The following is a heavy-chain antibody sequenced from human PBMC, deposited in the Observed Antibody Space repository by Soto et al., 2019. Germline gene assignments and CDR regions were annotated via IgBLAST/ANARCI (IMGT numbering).Heavy chain of an antibody. V-gene: IGHV3-74*01. Sequence: EVQLVESGGGLVQPGGSLRLSCASGFTFSSYWMHWVRQAPGKGLVWVSRINSDGSSTSYADSVKGRFTISRDNAKNTLYLQMNSLRAEDTAVYYCARPLYSGSLPRAFDIWGQGTMVTVSS. CDR1: GFTFSSYW. D-gene: IGHD1-26*01. CDR2: INSDGSST. CDR3: ARPLYSGSLPRAFDI. J-gene: IGHJ3*02.